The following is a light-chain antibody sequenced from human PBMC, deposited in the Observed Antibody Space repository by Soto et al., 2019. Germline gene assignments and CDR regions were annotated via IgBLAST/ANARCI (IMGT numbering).Light chain of an antibody. Sequence: EIVMTQSPATLSASPGERATLSCRASRSVSNNVAWFQQKPGQNPRLLIYGASTRAPAIPARFSGSGSGTEFTLTISSLQSEDFAVYYCQQYDTWPIFTFGPGTKVDIQ. CDR1: RSVSNN. J-gene: IGKJ3*01. CDR2: GAS. V-gene: IGKV3-15*01. CDR3: QQYDTWPIFT.